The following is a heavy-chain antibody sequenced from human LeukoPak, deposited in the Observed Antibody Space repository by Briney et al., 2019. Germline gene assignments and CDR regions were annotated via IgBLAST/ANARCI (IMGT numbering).Heavy chain of an antibody. D-gene: IGHD3-10*02. Sequence: GGSLRLSCAASGFTFSSYWMTWVRQAPGKGLEWVANIKQDGSEKYYVDSVKGRFTISRDNAKNSLYLRMNSLRAEDTAVYYCAELGITMIGGVWGKGTTVTISS. CDR1: GFTFSSYW. CDR3: AELGITMIGGV. J-gene: IGHJ6*04. V-gene: IGHV3-7*01. CDR2: IKQDGSEK.